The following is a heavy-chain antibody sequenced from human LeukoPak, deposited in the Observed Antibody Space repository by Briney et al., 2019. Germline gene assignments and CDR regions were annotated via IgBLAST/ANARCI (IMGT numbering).Heavy chain of an antibody. V-gene: IGHV4-34*01. CDR1: GGSFSGYY. D-gene: IGHD3-10*01. CDR3: ARFRSSWFDP. CDR2: INHSGST. Sequence: SETLSLTCAVYGGSFSGYYWSWIRQPPGKGLEWIGEINHSGSTNYNPSLKSRVTISVDTSKNQFSLKLSSVTAADTAVYYCARFRSSWFDPWGQGNLVTVSS. J-gene: IGHJ5*02.